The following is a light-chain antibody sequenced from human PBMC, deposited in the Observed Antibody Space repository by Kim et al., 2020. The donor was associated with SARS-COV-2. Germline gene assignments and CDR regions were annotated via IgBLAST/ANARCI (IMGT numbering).Light chain of an antibody. CDR3: QQRSNWPLT. CDR2: DAS. Sequence: SLFPGERSTLSCRASQSVSSYLAWCQQKPGQAPRLLVYDASNRATGIPARFSGSGSGTDFTLTISSLEPEDVAVYYCQQRSNWPLTFGGGTKVEI. J-gene: IGKJ4*01. V-gene: IGKV3-11*01. CDR1: QSVSSY.